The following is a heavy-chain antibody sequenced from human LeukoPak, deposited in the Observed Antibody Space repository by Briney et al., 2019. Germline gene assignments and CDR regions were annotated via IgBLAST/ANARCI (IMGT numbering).Heavy chain of an antibody. CDR3: ARETQGRYFDY. Sequence: SETLSLTCTVSGGSISSYYWSWIRQPPGKGLEWIGYIYYSGSTNYNPSLKSRVTISVDTSKNQFSLKLSSVTAADTAVYYCARETQGRYFDYWGQGTLVTVSS. V-gene: IGHV4-59*01. CDR1: GGSISSYY. CDR2: IYYSGST. J-gene: IGHJ4*02. D-gene: IGHD3-10*01.